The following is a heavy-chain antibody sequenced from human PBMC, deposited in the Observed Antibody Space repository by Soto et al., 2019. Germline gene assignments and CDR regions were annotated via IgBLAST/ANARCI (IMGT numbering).Heavy chain of an antibody. CDR2: IIPILGIA. J-gene: IGHJ4*02. V-gene: IGHV1-69*02. D-gene: IGHD6-19*01. CDR1: GGTFSSYT. CDR3: ATGYSSGWTPSFDY. Sequence: QVQLVQSGAEVKKPGSSVKVSCKASGGTFSSYTISWVRQAPGQGLEWMGRIIPILGIANYAQKFQGRVTITADNSTSTAYMELSSLRSEDTAVYYCATGYSSGWTPSFDYWGQGTLVTVSS.